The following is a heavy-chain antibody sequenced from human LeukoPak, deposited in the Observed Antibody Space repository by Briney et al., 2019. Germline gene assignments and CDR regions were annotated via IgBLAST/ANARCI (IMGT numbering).Heavy chain of an antibody. D-gene: IGHD6-13*01. J-gene: IGHJ3*02. CDR3: ARGVVSATGNGAFDI. CDR2: IRYDGSNE. V-gene: IGHV3-30*02. Sequence: GGSLTLTCAASGFTFSSFGLHWVRQPPGKGLEWVGFIRYDGSNEYYADSLKGRFTISRDNSKNTLYLQMNSLRLEDTAVYYCARGVVSATGNGAFDIWGQGTMVSVSS. CDR1: GFTFSSFG.